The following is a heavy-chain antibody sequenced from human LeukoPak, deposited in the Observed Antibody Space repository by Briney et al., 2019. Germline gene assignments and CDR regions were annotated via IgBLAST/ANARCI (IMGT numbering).Heavy chain of an antibody. CDR2: INHSGST. CDR1: GGSFSGYY. J-gene: IGHJ4*02. Sequence: KSSETLSLTCAVYGGSFSGYYWSWIRQPPGKGLEWIGEINHSGSTNYNPSLKSRVTISVDTSKYQFSLKLSSVTAADTAVYYCARGKNNYFDYWGQGTLVTVSS. CDR3: ARGKNNYFDY. V-gene: IGHV4-34*01.